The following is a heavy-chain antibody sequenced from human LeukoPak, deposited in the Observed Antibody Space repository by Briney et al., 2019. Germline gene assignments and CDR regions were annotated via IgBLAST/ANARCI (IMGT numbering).Heavy chain of an antibody. Sequence: GESLKISCKGSGYSFTTYWIGWVRQMPGKGLEWMGIIYPGDSETRYSPSFQGQDTISADKSISTAYLQWSSLKASDTAMYYCASNQQPYYYYMDVWGRGTTVTVSS. CDR3: ASNQQPYYYYMDV. CDR1: GYSFTTYW. J-gene: IGHJ6*03. V-gene: IGHV5-51*01. D-gene: IGHD6-13*01. CDR2: IYPGDSET.